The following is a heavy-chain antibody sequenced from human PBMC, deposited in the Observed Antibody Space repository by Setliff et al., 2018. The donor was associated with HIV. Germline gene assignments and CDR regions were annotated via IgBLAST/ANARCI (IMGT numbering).Heavy chain of an antibody. CDR2: INTDGSSA. CDR1: YW. V-gene: IGHV3-74*03. D-gene: IGHD3-16*01. CDR3: ARGGANPSWFDS. Sequence: YWMHWVRQVPGKGLVWVSRINTDGSSATYADSVKGRFTNSRDNAKNTLYLQMDSLRAEDTAVYYCARGGANPSWFDSWGQGTLVTVSS. J-gene: IGHJ5*01.